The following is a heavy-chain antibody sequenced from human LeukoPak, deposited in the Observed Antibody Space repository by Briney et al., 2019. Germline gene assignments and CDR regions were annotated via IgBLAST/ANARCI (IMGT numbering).Heavy chain of an antibody. CDR2: ISAYNGNT. V-gene: IGHV1-18*01. D-gene: IGHD2-21*01. CDR1: GYTFTSYG. CDR3: ARDSRLAGRPWAFDI. Sequence: ASVKVSCKASGYTFTSYGISWARQAPGQGLEWMGWISAYNGNTNYAQKLQGRVTMTTDTSTSTAYMELRSLRSDDTAVYYCARDSRLAGRPWAFDIWGQGTMVTVSS. J-gene: IGHJ3*02.